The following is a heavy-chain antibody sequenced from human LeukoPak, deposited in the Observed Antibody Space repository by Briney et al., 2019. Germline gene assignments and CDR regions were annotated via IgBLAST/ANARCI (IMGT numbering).Heavy chain of an antibody. CDR3: ANLYDYVWGSYRSSY. J-gene: IGHJ4*02. CDR1: GGSFSGYY. D-gene: IGHD3-16*02. V-gene: IGHV4-34*01. CDR2: INHSGST. Sequence: SETLSLTCAVYGGSFSGYYWSWIRQPPGKGLEWIGEINHSGSTNYNPSLKSRVTISVDTSKNQFSLKLSSVTAADTAVYYCANLYDYVWGSYRSSYWGQGTLVTVSS.